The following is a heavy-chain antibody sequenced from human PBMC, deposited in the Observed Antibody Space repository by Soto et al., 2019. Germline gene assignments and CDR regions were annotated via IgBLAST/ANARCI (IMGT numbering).Heavy chain of an antibody. CDR1: GFTFSSYA. J-gene: IGHJ4*02. CDR3: AKRRGAGGHFDY. CDR2: VSIGGST. Sequence: DVQLLESGGGLVQPAGSLRLSCAASGFTFSSYAMGWVRQGPGKRLEWVAVVSIGGSTHYADSVRGRFTISRDNSKNTLSLQMNSLTAEDTAVYFCAKRRGAGGHFDYWGQGALVTVSS. V-gene: IGHV3-23*01. D-gene: IGHD2-15*01.